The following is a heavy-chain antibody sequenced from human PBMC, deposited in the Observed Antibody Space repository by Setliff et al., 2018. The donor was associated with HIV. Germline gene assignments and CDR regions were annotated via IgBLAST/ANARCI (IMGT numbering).Heavy chain of an antibody. CDR1: GYSFSSHG. CDR2: VSAYNGHT. V-gene: IGHV1-18*01. Sequence: GASVKVSCKTSGYSFSSHGVSWVRQAPGQGLEWVGWVSAYNGHTDFAQKFQGRITLTTDTSSNTAYMELRSLRSDDTAIYFCASGMRWDTAMGDAFDIWGQGTMVTVSS. J-gene: IGHJ3*02. CDR3: ASGMRWDTAMGDAFDI. D-gene: IGHD5-18*01.